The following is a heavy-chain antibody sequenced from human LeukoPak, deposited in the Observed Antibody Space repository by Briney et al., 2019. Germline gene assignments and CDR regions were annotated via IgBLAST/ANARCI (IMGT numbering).Heavy chain of an antibody. V-gene: IGHV1-24*01. Sequence: ASVKVSCKVSGYTLTELSMHWVRQAPGKGLGWMGGFDSEDGETIYAQKFQGRVTMTEDTSTDTAYMELSSLRSEDTAVYYCATAPHTMITFGGVIVNPLLLWGQGTLVTVSS. D-gene: IGHD3-16*02. CDR2: FDSEDGET. CDR3: ATAPHTMITFGGVIVNPLLL. J-gene: IGHJ4*02. CDR1: GYTLTELS.